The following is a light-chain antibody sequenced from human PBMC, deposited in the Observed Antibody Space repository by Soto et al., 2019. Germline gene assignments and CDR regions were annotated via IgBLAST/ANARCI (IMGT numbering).Light chain of an antibody. V-gene: IGKV3-20*01. CDR2: GAS. Sequence: EVVLTQSPGTLSLSPGEGASVSCRASQSVSSSYLAWYQQKPGQAPRVLIYGASSRATGIPDRFSGSGSGTDFTLTINRLEPEDFAVYYCQQYGSSITFGQGTRVEIK. CDR3: QQYGSSIT. J-gene: IGKJ5*01. CDR1: QSVSSSY.